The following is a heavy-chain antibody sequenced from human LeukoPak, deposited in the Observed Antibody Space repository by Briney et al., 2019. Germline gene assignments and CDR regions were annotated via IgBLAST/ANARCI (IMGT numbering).Heavy chain of an antibody. CDR1: GFTVSSNY. D-gene: IGHD2-15*01. V-gene: IGHV3-53*01. CDR3: ARDQQRFCSGGTCYLGFEY. Sequence: GGSLRLSCAASGFTVSSNYMSWVRQAPGKGLEWVSVIYSGGSTYYADSVKGRFTISRDNSKNTLYLQMNRLRAEDTAVYYCARDQQRFCSGGTCYLGFEYWGQGILVTVSS. J-gene: IGHJ4*02. CDR2: IYSGGST.